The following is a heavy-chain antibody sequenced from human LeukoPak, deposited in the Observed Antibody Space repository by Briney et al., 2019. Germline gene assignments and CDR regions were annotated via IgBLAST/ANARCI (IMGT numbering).Heavy chain of an antibody. CDR3: AKEVGVTTRGSFAY. Sequence: GGSLRLSCAASGFTFSNHGMLWVRQAPGRGLEWVAFIRYDGSNQYYADSVKGRFTISRDSSKNTLYLQMNSLRDEDTAVYYCAKEVGVTTRGSFAYWGQGTLVTVSS. D-gene: IGHD1-26*01. CDR1: GFTFSNHG. CDR2: IRYDGSNQ. J-gene: IGHJ4*02. V-gene: IGHV3-30*02.